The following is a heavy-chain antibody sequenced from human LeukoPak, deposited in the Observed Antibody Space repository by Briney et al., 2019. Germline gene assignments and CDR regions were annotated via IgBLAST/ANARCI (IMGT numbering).Heavy chain of an antibody. CDR3: STDSLVSNY. D-gene: IGHD2/OR15-2a*01. CDR2: IKSKTNGETT. V-gene: IGHV3-15*01. J-gene: IGHJ4*02. Sequence: GSLRLSCAVSGFTFSNAWMSWVRQAPGKGLEWVGRIKSKTNGETTDYAAPVKGRFTISRDDSKNTLYLQMNSLKTEDTAVYYCSTDSLVSNYWGQGTLVTVSS. CDR1: GFTFSNAW.